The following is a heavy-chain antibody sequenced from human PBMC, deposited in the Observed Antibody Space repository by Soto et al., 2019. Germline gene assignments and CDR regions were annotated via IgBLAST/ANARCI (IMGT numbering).Heavy chain of an antibody. Sequence: PGGSLRLSCAASGFTVSSNYMSWVRQSPGKGLEWVSFIYSIGSTYYADSVKGRFTISRDNSKNTLYLQMNSLRAEDTALYYCAKDSYYHDTSGYYIFDYWGQGTLVTVSS. J-gene: IGHJ4*02. CDR1: GFTVSSNY. CDR3: AKDSYYHDTSGYYIFDY. CDR2: IYSIGST. D-gene: IGHD3-22*01. V-gene: IGHV3-66*03.